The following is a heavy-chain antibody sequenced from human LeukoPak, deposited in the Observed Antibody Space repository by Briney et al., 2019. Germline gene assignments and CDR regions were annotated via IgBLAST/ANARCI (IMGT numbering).Heavy chain of an antibody. CDR2: ISYDGSNK. CDR3: ARSTIFGVVIPYDY. CDR1: GFTFSSYG. Sequence: PGGSLRLSCAASGFTFSSYGMHWVRQAPGKGLEWVAVISYDGSNKYYADSVKGRFTISRDNSKNTLYLQMNSLRAEDTAVYYCARSTIFGVVIPYDYWGQGTLVTVSS. D-gene: IGHD3-3*01. J-gene: IGHJ4*02. V-gene: IGHV3-30*03.